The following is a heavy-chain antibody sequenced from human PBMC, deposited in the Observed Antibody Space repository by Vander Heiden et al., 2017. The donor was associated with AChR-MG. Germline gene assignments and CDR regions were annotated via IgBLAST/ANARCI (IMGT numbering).Heavy chain of an antibody. CDR1: GFSVSTNY. CDR2: IYSGGST. D-gene: IGHD3-10*01. CDR3: ARASGGNWFDP. Sequence: EVQLVETGGGLIQPGGSLRLSCAASGFSVSTNYVTWVRQAPGRGLEWVSAIYSGGSTYYADSVKGRFTISRDNSKNTVNLQMNSLRPEDTAVYYCARASGGNWFDPWGQGTLVNVSS. V-gene: IGHV3-53*02. J-gene: IGHJ5*02.